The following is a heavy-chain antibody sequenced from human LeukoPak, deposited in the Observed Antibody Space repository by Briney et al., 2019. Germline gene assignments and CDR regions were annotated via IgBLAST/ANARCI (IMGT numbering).Heavy chain of an antibody. CDR3: AKDDDWGRFNH. CDR2: ISPRGDIT. D-gene: IGHD3-16*01. J-gene: IGHJ1*01. Sequence: GGSLRLSCAASGFSFRSHGMNWVRQAPGKGLEWVSGISPRGDITYYKDSVRGRFTISRDNFKNTVSLQLNSLRAEDTAMYYCAKDDDWGRFNHWGQGTLVTVSS. V-gene: IGHV3-23*01. CDR1: GFSFRSHG.